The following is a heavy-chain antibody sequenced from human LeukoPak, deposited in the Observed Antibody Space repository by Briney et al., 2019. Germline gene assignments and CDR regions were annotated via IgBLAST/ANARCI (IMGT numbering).Heavy chain of an antibody. J-gene: IGHJ4*02. V-gene: IGHV3-66*01. D-gene: IGHD3-10*01. CDR2: IYSGGST. CDR3: ASTGTRMN. CDR1: GFSVTTNY. Sequence: GGSLRLSCAASGFSVTTNYMSWVRQAPGEGLEWVSVIYSGGSTYYADSVKGRFSISRDKSKNTLSLQMNSLRVEDTAAYYCASTGTRMNWGQGTLVTVSS.